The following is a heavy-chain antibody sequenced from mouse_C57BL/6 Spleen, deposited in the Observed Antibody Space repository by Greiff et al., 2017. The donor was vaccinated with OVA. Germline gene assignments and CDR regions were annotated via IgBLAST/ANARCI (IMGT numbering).Heavy chain of an antibody. CDR1: GFSLTSYA. D-gene: IGHD2-5*01. CDR3: ARYSNSHYYAMDY. V-gene: IGHV2-9-1*01. CDR2: IWTGGGT. J-gene: IGHJ4*01. Sequence: VKLVESGPGLVAPSQSLSITCTVSGFSLTSYAISWVRQPQGKGLEWLGVIWTGGGTNYNSALKSRLSISKDNSKSQVFLKMNSRQTDDTARYYSARYSNSHYYAMDYWGQGTSVTVSS.